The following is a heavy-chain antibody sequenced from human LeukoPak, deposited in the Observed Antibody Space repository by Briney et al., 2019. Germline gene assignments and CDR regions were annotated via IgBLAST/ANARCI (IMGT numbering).Heavy chain of an antibody. J-gene: IGHJ6*02. D-gene: IGHD6-13*01. CDR3: ARERGIAAAGYYYYYGMDV. CDR2: INPNSGGT. CDR1: GYTFTSYG. V-gene: IGHV1-2*04. Sequence: ASVKVSCKASGYTFTSYGISWVRQAPGQGLEWMGWINPNSGGTNYAQKFQGWVTMTRDTSISTAYMELSRLRSDDTAVYYCARERGIAAAGYYYYYGMDVWGQGTTVTVSS.